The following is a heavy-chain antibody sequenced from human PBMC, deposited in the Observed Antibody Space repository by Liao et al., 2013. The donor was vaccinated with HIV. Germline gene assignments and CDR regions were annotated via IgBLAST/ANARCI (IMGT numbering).Heavy chain of an antibody. Sequence: QVQLQESGPGLVKPSQTLSLTCSVSGGSFTSGSYHWTWIRQPAGKGLESPPPPPPPPPPDWTYLYHWEHQLQPSLKSRVTISIDTSKNEFSLKLRSVTAADTAVYYCARAGFDYAWGYYPYRDQWGQGTLVTVSS. V-gene: IGHV4-61*02. CDR1: GGSFTSGSYH. CDR2: LYHWEH. J-gene: IGHJ4*02. CDR3: ARAGFDYAWGYYPYRDQ. D-gene: IGHD3-16*01.